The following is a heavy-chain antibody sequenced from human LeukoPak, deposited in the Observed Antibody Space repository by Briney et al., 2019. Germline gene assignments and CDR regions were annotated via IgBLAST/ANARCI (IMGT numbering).Heavy chain of an antibody. CDR1: GFTFSSYS. CDR2: ISSSSSTI. CDR3: ARDSDPLEMATRGAFDY. Sequence: GGSLRLSCAASGFTFSSYSMNWDRQAPGKGLEWVSYISSSSSTIYYADSVKGRFTISRDNAKNSLYLQTNSLRAEDTAVYYCARDSDPLEMATRGAFDYWGQGTLVTVSS. D-gene: IGHD5-24*01. J-gene: IGHJ4*02. V-gene: IGHV3-48*01.